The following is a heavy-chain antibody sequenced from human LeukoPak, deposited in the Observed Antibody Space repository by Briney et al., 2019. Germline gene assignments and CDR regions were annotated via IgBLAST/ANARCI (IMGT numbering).Heavy chain of an antibody. Sequence: GGSLRLSCAASGFTFSNAWMSWVRQAPGKGLEWVGRIKSKTDGGTTDYAAPVKGRFTISRDDSKNTLYLQMNSLKTEDTAVYYCARPTYAGPAGTLYYGMDVWGQGTTVTVSS. CDR2: IKSKTDGGTT. V-gene: IGHV3-15*01. J-gene: IGHJ6*02. D-gene: IGHD6-13*01. CDR3: ARPTYAGPAGTLYYGMDV. CDR1: GFTFSNAW.